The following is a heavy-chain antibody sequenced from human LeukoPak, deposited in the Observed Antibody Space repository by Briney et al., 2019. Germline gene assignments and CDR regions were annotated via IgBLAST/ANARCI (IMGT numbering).Heavy chain of an antibody. V-gene: IGHV4-39*07. Sequence: PSETLSLTCTVSGGSISSSSYYWGWIRQPPGRGLEWIGSIYYSGSTYYNPSLKSRVTISVDTSKNQFSLKLSSVTAADTAVYYCARTSGRVVVAAFDYWGQGTLVTVSS. CDR1: GGSISSSSYY. CDR3: ARTSGRVVVAAFDY. CDR2: IYYSGST. D-gene: IGHD2-15*01. J-gene: IGHJ4*02.